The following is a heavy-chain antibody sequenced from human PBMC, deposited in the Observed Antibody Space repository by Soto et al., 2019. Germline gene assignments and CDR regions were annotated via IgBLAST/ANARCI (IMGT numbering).Heavy chain of an antibody. J-gene: IGHJ5*02. CDR3: GRDRGRSLYCFDP. D-gene: IGHD3-10*01. Sequence: ASVPVSCKASGYTFSGYYMHGVRQAPGQGLEWMGWINPNSGGKNYPHKFQGRVTMTRDTSISTAYMELSRLRSDDTAVYYCGRDRGRSLYCFDPWGQGTLVTVSS. V-gene: IGHV1-2*02. CDR2: INPNSGGK. CDR1: GYTFSGYY.